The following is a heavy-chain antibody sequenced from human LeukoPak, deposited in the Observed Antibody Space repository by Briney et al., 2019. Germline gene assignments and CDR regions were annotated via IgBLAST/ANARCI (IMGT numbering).Heavy chain of an antibody. CDR1: EFTFSDYY. Sequence: GGSLRLSCAASEFTFSDYYMSWIRQAPGKGLEWISYISNDGRTMFSADSVKGRFTISRDNAKNSLFLQMKSLRAEDTAVYYCAREAISRRTPYWYFDLWGRGTLVTVFS. J-gene: IGHJ2*01. CDR2: ISNDGRTM. D-gene: IGHD1-14*01. V-gene: IGHV3-11*01. CDR3: AREAISRRTPYWYFDL.